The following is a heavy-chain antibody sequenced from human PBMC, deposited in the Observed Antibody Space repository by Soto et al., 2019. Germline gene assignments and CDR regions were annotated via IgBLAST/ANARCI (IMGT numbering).Heavy chain of an antibody. CDR3: AKAYSGYDYGAYYYYYYMDV. CDR2: IKQDGSEK. Sequence: GGSLRLSCAASGFTFSSYWMSWVRQAPGKGLEWVANIKQDGSEKYYVDSVKGRFTISRDNAKNSLYLQMNSLRAEDTAVYYCAKAYSGYDYGAYYYYYYMDVWGKGTTVTVSS. CDR1: GFTFSSYW. V-gene: IGHV3-7*01. J-gene: IGHJ6*03. D-gene: IGHD5-12*01.